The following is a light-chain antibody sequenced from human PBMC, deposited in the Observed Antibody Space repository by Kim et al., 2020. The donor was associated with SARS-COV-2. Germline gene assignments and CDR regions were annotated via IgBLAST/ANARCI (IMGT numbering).Light chain of an antibody. CDR3: QHYLNYPRT. CDR1: QNIYGL. Sequence: DIQLTQSPSFLSASVGDRVTITCRASQNIYGLLAWFQQKPGKAPKLLMYKVSTLENGVPSRFSGSGSGTEFTLTINSLQPDDFATYYCQHYLNYPRTLGGGTKVDIK. V-gene: IGKV1-5*03. CDR2: KVS. J-gene: IGKJ4*01.